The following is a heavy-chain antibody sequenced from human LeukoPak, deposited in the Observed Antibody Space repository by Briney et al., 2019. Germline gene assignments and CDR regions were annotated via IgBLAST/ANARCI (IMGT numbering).Heavy chain of an antibody. D-gene: IGHD3-10*01. CDR1: GYTFTSYG. V-gene: IGHV1-18*01. Sequence: ASVKVSCKSSGYTFTSYGISWVRQAPGQGLEWMGWISAYSANTKHAQKFQGRVSMTTDTSTGTAYMELRSLRSDDTAVYYCVRFSSAGYYASGLDYWGQGTLVTVSS. CDR2: ISAYSANT. CDR3: VRFSSAGYYASGLDY. J-gene: IGHJ4*02.